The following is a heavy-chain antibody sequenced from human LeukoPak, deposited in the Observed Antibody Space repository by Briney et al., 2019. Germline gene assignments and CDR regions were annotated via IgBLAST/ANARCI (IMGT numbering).Heavy chain of an antibody. J-gene: IGHJ3*02. V-gene: IGHV3-30*04. Sequence: PGGSLRLPCAASGFTFSSYVMHWVRQAPGKGLEWVAVISYDGSNKYYADSVKGRFTISRDNSKNTLYLQMNSLRAEDTAVYYCAREFVLAYCGGDCYSGAFDIWGQGTMVTVSS. CDR3: AREFVLAYCGGDCYSGAFDI. D-gene: IGHD2-21*02. CDR2: ISYDGSNK. CDR1: GFTFSSYV.